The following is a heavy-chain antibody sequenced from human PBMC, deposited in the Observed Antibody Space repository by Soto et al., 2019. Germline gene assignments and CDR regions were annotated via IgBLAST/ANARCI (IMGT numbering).Heavy chain of an antibody. J-gene: IGHJ6*02. CDR2: ISTGGVTF. D-gene: IGHD3-16*01. Sequence: PGGSLRLSCTASGFTLTSCEMNWVRQAPGKGLEWVSYISTGGVTFYADSVKGRFTISRDNAQNSLFLQMSSLRAEDTAVYYCARDKGDKVAYGMDVWGQGTTVTVSS. CDR3: ARDKGDKVAYGMDV. CDR1: GFTLTSCE. V-gene: IGHV3-48*03.